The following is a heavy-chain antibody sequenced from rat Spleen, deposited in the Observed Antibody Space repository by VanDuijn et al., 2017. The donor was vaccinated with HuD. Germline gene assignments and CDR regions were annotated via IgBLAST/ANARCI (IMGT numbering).Heavy chain of an antibody. CDR3: ATEYYGYTYWYFDF. V-gene: IGHV5-19*01. J-gene: IGHJ1*01. CDR1: GLTFSSFV. Sequence: EVQLVESGGGLVQPGRSMKLSCAASGLTFSSFVMHWIRQAPTKGPEWVASISPSGGSTHYRDSVKGRFTVSRENAESTLYLQMDSLRSEDTATYYCATEYYGYTYWYFDFWGPGTMVTVSS. CDR2: ISPSGGST. D-gene: IGHD1-6*01.